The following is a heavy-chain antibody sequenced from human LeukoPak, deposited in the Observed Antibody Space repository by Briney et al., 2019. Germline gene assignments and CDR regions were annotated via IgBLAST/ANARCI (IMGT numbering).Heavy chain of an antibody. V-gene: IGHV4-39*01. CDR3: ARQGVDDYVWGSYRPDY. CDR1: GGSISSSSYY. CDR2: IYYSGST. D-gene: IGHD3-16*02. Sequence: SETLSLTCTVSGGSISSSSYYWGWIRQPPGKGLEWLGSIYYSGSTYYNPSLKSRVTISVDTSKNQFSLKLSSVTAADTAVYYCARQGVDDYVWGSYRPDYWGQGTLVTVSS. J-gene: IGHJ4*02.